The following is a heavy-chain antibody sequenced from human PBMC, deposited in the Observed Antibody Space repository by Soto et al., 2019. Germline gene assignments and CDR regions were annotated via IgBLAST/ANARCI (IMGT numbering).Heavy chain of an antibody. V-gene: IGHV1-8*01. CDR1: GYTFTSYD. CDR3: ARGVWADFDY. J-gene: IGHJ4*02. CDR2: MNPNSGNT. D-gene: IGHD2-8*01. Sequence: QVQLVQSGAEVKKPGASVKVSCKASGYTFTSYDINWVRQATGQGLEWMGWMNPNSGNTGYAQKFQXXVXMSXNTSISTAYMELSSLRSEDTAVYYCARGVWADFDYWGQGTLVTVSS.